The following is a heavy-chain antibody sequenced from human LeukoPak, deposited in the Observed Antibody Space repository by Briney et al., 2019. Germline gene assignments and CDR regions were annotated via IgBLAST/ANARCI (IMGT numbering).Heavy chain of an antibody. V-gene: IGHV3-23*01. J-gene: IGHJ4*02. CDR1: GFTFSNYA. CDR3: AKWGDFDVLTGYYVPDF. D-gene: IGHD3-9*01. Sequence: GASLRLSCAASGFTFSNYAMSWVRQAPGKGQDWVSAITGSEGKTYYADSVKGRLTISRDNSKNTLYLQMNSLRAEDTAVYYCAKWGDFDVLTGYYVPDFWGQGTLVTVSS. CDR2: ITGSEGKT.